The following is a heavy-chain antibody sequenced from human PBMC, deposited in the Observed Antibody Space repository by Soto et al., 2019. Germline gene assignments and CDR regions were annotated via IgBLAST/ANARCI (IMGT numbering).Heavy chain of an antibody. Sequence: LSLTCAVYGGSFSVYYWSWIRQPPGKGLEWIGEINHSGSTNYNPSLKSRVTISVDTSKNQFSLKLSSVTAADTAVYYCARAAHRYCSGGSCYSGRDYCGQGTLVTVPS. CDR1: GGSFSVYY. CDR2: INHSGST. V-gene: IGHV4-34*01. D-gene: IGHD2-15*01. CDR3: ARAAHRYCSGGSCYSGRDY. J-gene: IGHJ4*02.